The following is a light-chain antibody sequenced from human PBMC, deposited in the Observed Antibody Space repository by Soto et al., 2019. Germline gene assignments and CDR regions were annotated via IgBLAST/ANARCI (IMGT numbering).Light chain of an antibody. J-gene: IGLJ2*01. Sequence: QSALTQPASVSGSPGQSITISCTGTSSDIGVYNYVSWYQQHPGKAPKLMIYEVSNRPSGVSNRFSGSKSGNTASLTISGLQAEDEGDYYCTSYTTLTTLEVVFGGGTQLTVL. V-gene: IGLV2-14*01. CDR3: TSYTTLTTLEVV. CDR1: SSDIGVYNY. CDR2: EVS.